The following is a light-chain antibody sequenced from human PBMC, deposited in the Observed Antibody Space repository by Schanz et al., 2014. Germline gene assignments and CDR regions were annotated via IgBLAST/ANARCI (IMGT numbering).Light chain of an antibody. CDR3: QHYYTTPFT. V-gene: IGKV4-1*01. Sequence: DIVMTQSPDSLAVSLGERATINCKSSQSVLYSSNNKNYLAWYQQKPGQPPKLLIYWASTRQSGVPDRFGGSGSGTDFTLTISSLQAEDVAVYYCQHYYTTPFTFGPGTKVEIK. CDR2: WAS. J-gene: IGKJ3*01. CDR1: QSVLYSSNNKNY.